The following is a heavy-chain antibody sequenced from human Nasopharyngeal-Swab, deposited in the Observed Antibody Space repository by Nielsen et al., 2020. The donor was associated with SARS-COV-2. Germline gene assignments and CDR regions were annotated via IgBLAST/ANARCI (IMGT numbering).Heavy chain of an antibody. CDR3: ARGAWVYGILTGYYGYYYYGMDV. V-gene: IGHV4-34*01. J-gene: IGHJ6*02. Sequence: WIRQHPGKGLEWIGEINHSGSTNYNPSLKSRVTISVDTSKNQFSLKLSSVTAADTAVYYCARGAWVYGILTGYYGYYYYGMDVWGQGTTVTVSS. D-gene: IGHD3-9*01. CDR2: INHSGST.